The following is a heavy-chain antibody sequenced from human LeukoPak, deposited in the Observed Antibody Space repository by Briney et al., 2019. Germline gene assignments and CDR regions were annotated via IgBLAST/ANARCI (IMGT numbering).Heavy chain of an antibody. CDR2: ISSSSSTI. J-gene: IGHJ5*02. CDR3: ARGVGSSWPGWFDP. V-gene: IGHV3-48*04. CDR1: GFTFSNYN. Sequence: PGGSLRLSCAASGFTFSNYNMNWVRQAPGKGLEWVSFISSSSSTIYYADSVKGRFTISRDNAKNSLYLQMNSLRAEDTAVYYCARGVGSSWPGWFDPWGQGTLVTVSS. D-gene: IGHD6-13*01.